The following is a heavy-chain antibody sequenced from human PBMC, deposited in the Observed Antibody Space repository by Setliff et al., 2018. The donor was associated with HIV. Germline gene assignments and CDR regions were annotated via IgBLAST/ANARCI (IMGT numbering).Heavy chain of an antibody. J-gene: IGHJ4*02. D-gene: IGHD6-13*01. Sequence: GGSLRLSCAASGFTFSSYAMHWVRQAPGKGLEWVAVISYDGSNKYYADSVKGRFTISRDNSKNTLYLQMNSLRAEDTAVYYCARDGYEDRAFDYWGQGTLVTVSS. CDR1: GFTFSSYA. CDR2: ISYDGSNK. CDR3: ARDGYEDRAFDY. V-gene: IGHV3-30*04.